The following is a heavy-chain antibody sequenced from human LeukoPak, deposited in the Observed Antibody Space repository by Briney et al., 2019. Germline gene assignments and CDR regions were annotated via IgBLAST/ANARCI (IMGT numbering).Heavy chain of an antibody. Sequence: GGSLRLSCEASGFSFSSFGMHWVRQAPGKGLEWVAVMWFDGSERYYAESVKGRFSISRDNSKNTVFLQMNSLRAEDTALYFCARDGAYCGGDCSLVSPLDYWGEGTLVTVSS. CDR2: MWFDGSER. CDR1: GFSFSSFG. CDR3: ARDGAYCGGDCSLVSPLDY. J-gene: IGHJ4*02. V-gene: IGHV3-33*01. D-gene: IGHD2-21*02.